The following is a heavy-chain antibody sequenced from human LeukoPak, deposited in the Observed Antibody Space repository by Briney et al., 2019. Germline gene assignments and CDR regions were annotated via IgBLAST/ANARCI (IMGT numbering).Heavy chain of an antibody. CDR1: GFTFSSYS. CDR2: IRSKANSYAT. D-gene: IGHD3-22*01. J-gene: IGHJ4*02. CDR3: TGDYYDSSGYYGFDY. Sequence: GGSLRLSCAASGFTFSSYSMNWVRQASGKGLEWVGRIRSKANSYATAYAASVKGRFTISRDDSKNTAYLQMNSLKTEDTAVYYCTGDYYDSSGYYGFDYWGQGTLVTVSS. V-gene: IGHV3-73*01.